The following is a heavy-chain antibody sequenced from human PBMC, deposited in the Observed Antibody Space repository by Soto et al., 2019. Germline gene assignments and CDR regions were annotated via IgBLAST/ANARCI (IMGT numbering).Heavy chain of an antibody. V-gene: IGHV3-30-3*01. CDR1: GFTFSSYA. CDR2: ISYDGSNK. J-gene: IGHJ6*02. Sequence: SGGSLRLSCAASGFTFSSYAMHWVRQAPGKGLEWVAVISYDGSNKYYADSVKGRFTISRDNSKNTLYLQMNSLRAEDTAVYYCARDNPRLGYYYGMDVWGQGTTVTVSS. CDR3: ARDNPRLGYYYGMDV.